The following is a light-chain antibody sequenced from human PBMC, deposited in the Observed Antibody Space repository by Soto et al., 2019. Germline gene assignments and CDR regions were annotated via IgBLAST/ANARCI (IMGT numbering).Light chain of an antibody. V-gene: IGKV3-11*01. CDR2: DAS. J-gene: IGKJ2*01. CDR3: QQRSHSMDT. Sequence: EIVLTQSPVTLSLSPGERATLSCRASQSVSSSLAWYQQKPGQDPRLLLYDASNRATGIPPRFSSSGSGTAFTLTIISLDHEDFAVYYCQQRSHSMDTFGQGTKLEIK. CDR1: QSVSSS.